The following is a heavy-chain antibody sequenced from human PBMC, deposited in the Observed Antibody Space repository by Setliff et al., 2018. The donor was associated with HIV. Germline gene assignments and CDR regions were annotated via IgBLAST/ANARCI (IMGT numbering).Heavy chain of an antibody. V-gene: IGHV1-69*13. CDR3: ARPSDTAMATVGYYYYGIDV. Sequence: SVKVSCKASGGTFSSYAISWVRQAPGQGLEWMGGIIPIFGTANYAQKFQGRVTITADESTSTAYMELSSLRSEDTAVYYCARPSDTAMATVGYYYYGIDVWGQGTTVTVSS. CDR1: GGTFSSYA. CDR2: IIPIFGTA. J-gene: IGHJ6*02. D-gene: IGHD5-18*01.